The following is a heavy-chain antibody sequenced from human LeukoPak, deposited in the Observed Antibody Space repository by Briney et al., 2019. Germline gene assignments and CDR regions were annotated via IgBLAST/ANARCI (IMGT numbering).Heavy chain of an antibody. CDR1: GFTFSSYA. V-gene: IGHV3-7*01. D-gene: IGHD3-22*01. J-gene: IGHJ4*02. CDR3: ARGFLYYYDSSGYDY. CDR2: IKQDGSEK. Sequence: GGSLRLSCAASGFTFSSYAMSWVRQAPGKGLEWVANIKQDGSEKYYVDSVKGRFTISRDNAKNSLYLQMNSLRAEDTAVYYCARGFLYYYDSSGYDYWGQGTLVTVSS.